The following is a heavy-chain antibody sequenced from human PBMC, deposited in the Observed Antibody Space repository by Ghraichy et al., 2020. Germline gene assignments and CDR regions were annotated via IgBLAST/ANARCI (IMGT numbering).Heavy chain of an antibody. J-gene: IGHJ5*02. Sequence: GGSLRLSCAASGFTFSSYAMSWVRQAPGKGLEWVSAISGSGGSTYYADSVKGRFTISRDNSKNTLYLQMNSLRAEDTAVYYCAGALRFLEWSPFDPWGQGTLVTVSS. D-gene: IGHD3-3*01. CDR3: AGALRFLEWSPFDP. V-gene: IGHV3-23*01. CDR1: GFTFSSYA. CDR2: ISGSGGST.